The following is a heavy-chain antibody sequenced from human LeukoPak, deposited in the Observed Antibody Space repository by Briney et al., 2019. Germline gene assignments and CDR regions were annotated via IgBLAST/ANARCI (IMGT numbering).Heavy chain of an antibody. V-gene: IGHV4-30-2*01. CDR3: ARGTGIITSCSV. J-gene: IGHJ4*02. Sequence: SETLSLTCTVSGGSISSGAYYWTWIRQHPGKGLEWIGSIYHSGSTYYSPSLKSRVTMSVDRSKNQFSLKLSSVTAADTAVYYCARGTGIITSCSVWGQGTLVTVSS. D-gene: IGHD2-2*01. CDR2: IYHSGST. CDR1: GGSISSGAYY.